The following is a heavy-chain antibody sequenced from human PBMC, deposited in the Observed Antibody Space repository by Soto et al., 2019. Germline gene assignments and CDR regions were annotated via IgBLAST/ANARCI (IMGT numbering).Heavy chain of an antibody. V-gene: IGHV3-30*18. D-gene: IGHD2-21*01. CDR1: GFTFRNYG. CDR3: AKDGCGGGTFYSYGMGV. CDR2: ILYDGSNK. Sequence: QLVESGGGVVQPGRSMRLSCAASGFTFRNYGIHWVRQAPRKGLERVALILYDGSNKFYADSVKGRFTIARDNSKNKMYLQMNSLRPADTAVYYCAKDGCGGGTFYSYGMGVWGQGTTVTVSS. J-gene: IGHJ6*02.